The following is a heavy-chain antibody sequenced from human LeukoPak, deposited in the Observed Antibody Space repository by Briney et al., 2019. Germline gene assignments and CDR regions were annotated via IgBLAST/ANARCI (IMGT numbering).Heavy chain of an antibody. CDR3: ARGGYYDSSGYLY. CDR1: GLTFSSYA. D-gene: IGHD3-22*01. J-gene: IGHJ4*02. V-gene: IGHV3-23*01. Sequence: PGGSLRLSCAASGLTFSSYAMSWVRQAPGKGLEWVSAISGSGGSTYYADSVKGRFTISRDNSKNTLYLQMNSLRAEDTAVYYCARGGYYDSSGYLYWGQGTLVTVSS. CDR2: ISGSGGST.